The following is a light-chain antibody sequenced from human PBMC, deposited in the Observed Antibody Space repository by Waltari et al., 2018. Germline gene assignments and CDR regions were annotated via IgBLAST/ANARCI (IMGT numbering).Light chain of an antibody. CDR3: QQYDGSILT. V-gene: IGKV3-20*01. CDR2: GAS. J-gene: IGKJ4*01. Sequence: IVLTQSPDNLSLSPGQRDTLSCRASQTINNNFLVWYQQKPGQAPRLLIHGASSSANGFPDRFSGSGSGTDFTLTISRLEPEDVAVYYCQQYDGSILTFGGGTKVEI. CDR1: QTINNNF.